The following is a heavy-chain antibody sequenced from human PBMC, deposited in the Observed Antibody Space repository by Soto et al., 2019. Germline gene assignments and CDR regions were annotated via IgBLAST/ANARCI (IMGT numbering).Heavy chain of an antibody. J-gene: IGHJ4*02. CDR3: ASVDRHYDSRGYIDY. D-gene: IGHD3-22*01. Sequence: SVKVSCKASGGTFSSYAISWVRQAPGQGLEWMGGIIPIFGTANYAQKFQGRVTITADESTSTAYMELSSLRSEDTAVYYCASVDRHYDSRGYIDYWGPGTLVNVSS. CDR2: IIPIFGTA. CDR1: GGTFSSYA. V-gene: IGHV1-69*13.